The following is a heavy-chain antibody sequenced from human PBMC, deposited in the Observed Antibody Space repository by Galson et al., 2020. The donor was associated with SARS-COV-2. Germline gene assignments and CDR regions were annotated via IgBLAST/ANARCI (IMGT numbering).Heavy chain of an antibody. CDR3: ARLRYYDVFTGYIVDV. J-gene: IGHJ6*02. CDR2: INPKSGGT. Sequence: SVKVSCKASGYTFTDYYIHWVRQAPGQGLEWMGWINPKSGGTNYAQKFEGRVTMTRDTSITTAYMELSRLRADDTTVYYCARLRYYDVFTGYIVDVWGQGTMVTVSS. V-gene: IGHV1-2*02. CDR1: GYTFTDYY. D-gene: IGHD3-9*01.